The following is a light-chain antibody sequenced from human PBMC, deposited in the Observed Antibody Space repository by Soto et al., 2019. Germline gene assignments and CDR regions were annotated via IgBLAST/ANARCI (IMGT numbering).Light chain of an antibody. CDR1: SSNIGTYT. J-gene: IGLJ1*01. CDR3: AAWDDSLSGLYV. Sequence: QSVLTQPPSASVTPGQRVTISCSGSSSNIGTYTVNWYQQFPGTAPKLLIYNNDQRPSGVPDRFSGFKYGTAASLAISGLQSEDEAEYYCAAWDDSLSGLYVFGTGTKVTVL. CDR2: NND. V-gene: IGLV1-44*01.